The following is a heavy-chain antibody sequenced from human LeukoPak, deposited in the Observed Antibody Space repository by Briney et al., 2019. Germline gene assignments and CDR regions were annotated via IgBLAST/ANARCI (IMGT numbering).Heavy chain of an antibody. D-gene: IGHD3-22*01. CDR3: ARTRRYYYDSSGYYSRDAVYFQH. Sequence: ASVKVSCKASGYTFTSYAMNWVRQAPGQGLEWMGRIIPILGIANYAQKFQGRVTITADKSTSTAYMELSSLRSEDTAVYYCARTRRYYYDSSGYYSRDAVYFQHWGQGTLVTVSS. CDR1: GYTFTSYA. CDR2: IIPILGIA. J-gene: IGHJ1*01. V-gene: IGHV1-69*04.